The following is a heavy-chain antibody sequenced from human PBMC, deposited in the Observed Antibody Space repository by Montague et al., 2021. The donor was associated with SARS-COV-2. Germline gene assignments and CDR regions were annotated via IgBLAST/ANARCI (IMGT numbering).Heavy chain of an antibody. CDR1: GGPISGSSDY. D-gene: IGHD5-18*01. CDR2: VDYSGNT. J-gene: IGHJ4*02. V-gene: IGHV4-39*01. Sequence: SETLSLTCTVTGGPISGSSDYWGWIRQSPGKGLEWIASVDYSGNTYYSPPLKSRLTISVDTSKNRFSLKLNSVTAADTALYYCARREYSYGWGDWGQGTLVTVSS. CDR3: ARREYSYGWGD.